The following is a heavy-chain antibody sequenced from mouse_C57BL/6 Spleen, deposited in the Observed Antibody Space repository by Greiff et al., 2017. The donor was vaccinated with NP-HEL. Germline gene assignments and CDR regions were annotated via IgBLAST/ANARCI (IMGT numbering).Heavy chain of an antibody. CDR2: ISSGSSTI. CDR3: ATTVVAKYAMDY. J-gene: IGHJ4*01. V-gene: IGHV5-17*01. Sequence: EVKLVESGGGLVKPGGSLKLSCAASGFTFSDYGMHWVRQAPEKGLEWVAYISSGSSTIYYADTVKGRFTISRDNAKNTLFLQMTSLRSEDTAMYYCATTVVAKYAMDYWGQGTSVTVSS. D-gene: IGHD1-1*01. CDR1: GFTFSDYG.